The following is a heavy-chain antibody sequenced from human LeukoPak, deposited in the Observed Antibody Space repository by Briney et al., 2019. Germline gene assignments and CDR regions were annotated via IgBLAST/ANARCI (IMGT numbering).Heavy chain of an antibody. V-gene: IGHV1-46*01. Sequence: ASVKVSCKASGYTFTGYYMHWVRQAPGQGLEWMGAINSGDGGRTLPQKFQGRITLTRDTSTNTVYMELSSLRSEDTAIYYCARDWDYYDSSGHYYVGYWGQGTLVTVSS. CDR3: ARDWDYYDSSGHYYVGY. CDR2: INSGDGGR. J-gene: IGHJ4*02. D-gene: IGHD3-22*01. CDR1: GYTFTGYY.